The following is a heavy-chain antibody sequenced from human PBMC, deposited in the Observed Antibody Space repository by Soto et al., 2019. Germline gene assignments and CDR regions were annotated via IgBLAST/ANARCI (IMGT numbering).Heavy chain of an antibody. Sequence: SETLSLTCTVSGGSISSYYWSWIRQPPGKGLEWIGYIYYSGSTNYNPSLKSRVTISVDTSKNQFSLKLSSVTAADTAVYYCARAQREDDIVVVPAANGLYYFDYWGQGTLVTVSS. CDR1: GGSISSYY. CDR3: ARAQREDDIVVVPAANGLYYFDY. V-gene: IGHV4-59*01. D-gene: IGHD2-2*01. CDR2: IYYSGST. J-gene: IGHJ4*02.